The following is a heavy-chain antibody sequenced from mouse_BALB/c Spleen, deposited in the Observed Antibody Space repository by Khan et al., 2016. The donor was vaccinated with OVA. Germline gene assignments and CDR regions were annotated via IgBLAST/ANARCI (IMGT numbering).Heavy chain of an antibody. V-gene: IGHV2-6-4*01. J-gene: IGHJ4*01. CDR3: ARAYYRYDGYYAMDY. CDR2: IWGGGGT. D-gene: IGHD2-14*01. Sequence: VELVESGPGLVAPSQSLSITYTVSGFSLSRYNIHWVRQPPGKGLEWLGMIWGGGGTDYTSTLKSRLSISKDNSKSQVFLKMNSLQTDDSAMYYCARAYYRYDGYYAMDYWGQGTSVTVSS. CDR1: GFSLSRYN.